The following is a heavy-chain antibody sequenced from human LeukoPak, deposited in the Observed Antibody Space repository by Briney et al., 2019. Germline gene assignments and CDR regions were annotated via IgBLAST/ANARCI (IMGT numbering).Heavy chain of an antibody. Sequence: GGSLRLSCAASGFTFSSYSMTWVRQAPWKGLEWVSYITSSSSTSYYADSVKGRFTISRDNAKNSLYLQMNSLRAEDTAVYYCAREPSGTLDYWGQGTLVTVSS. V-gene: IGHV3-48*01. D-gene: IGHD1-26*01. CDR1: GFTFSSYS. CDR3: AREPSGTLDY. CDR2: ITSSSSTS. J-gene: IGHJ4*02.